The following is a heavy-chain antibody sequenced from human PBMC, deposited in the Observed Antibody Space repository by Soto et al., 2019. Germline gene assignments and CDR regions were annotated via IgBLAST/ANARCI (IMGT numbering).Heavy chain of an antibody. J-gene: IGHJ4*02. D-gene: IGHD3-22*01. CDR3: ARHAGTNYYDSSGYYFIDY. CDR2: IYFRGNT. CDR1: GDSINSDKYY. Sequence: SETLSLTYSVSGDSINSDKYYWGWIRQPPGKGLEWIGSIYFRGNTYYSPSFQGQVTISADKSISTAYLQWSSLKASDTAMYYCARHAGTNYYDSSGYYFIDYWGQGTLVTVSS. V-gene: IGHV4-39*07.